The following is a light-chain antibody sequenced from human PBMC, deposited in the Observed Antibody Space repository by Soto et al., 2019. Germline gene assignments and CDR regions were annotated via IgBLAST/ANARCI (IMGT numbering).Light chain of an antibody. J-gene: IGKJ2*01. CDR2: KVS. CDR3: IQGRYWAT. CDR1: QSLEYHDGRTF. Sequence: VVMTQSPLSLSVTRGQPASISCSSTQSLEYHDGRTFLNWFQQWPGQCPRRLLYKVSNRDSGVTDRFSGSGSGANFALKISGVEAVDVGVYFCIQGRYWATFGQGTKLEIK. V-gene: IGKV2-30*01.